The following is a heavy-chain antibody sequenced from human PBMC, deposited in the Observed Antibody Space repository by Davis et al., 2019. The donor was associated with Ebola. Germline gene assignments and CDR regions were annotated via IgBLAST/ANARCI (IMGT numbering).Heavy chain of an antibody. D-gene: IGHD4-17*01. CDR1: GYRFTNFW. Sequence: GESLKISCKGSGYRFTNFWIGWVRQMPGKGLECVGFVYPGDSDTRYTPSFQARVTISADKSITTAYLQLNNLQASDTGMYYCASWREAGDYANGAWGQGTLVTVSS. J-gene: IGHJ4*02. CDR3: ASWREAGDYANGA. V-gene: IGHV5-51*01. CDR2: VYPGDSDT.